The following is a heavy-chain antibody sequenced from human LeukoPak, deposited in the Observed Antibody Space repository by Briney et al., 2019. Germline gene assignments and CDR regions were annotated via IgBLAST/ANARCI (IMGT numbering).Heavy chain of an antibody. CDR3: AREDTAMVSFDY. J-gene: IGHJ4*02. V-gene: IGHV3-23*01. CDR2: INDSGDGT. D-gene: IGHD5-18*01. Sequence: PGGSLRLSCAASGITFRSYGMSWVRQAPGKGLEWVSAINDSGDGTYYADSVKGRFIISRDNSKNTLYLQMKSLRAEDTALYYCAREDTAMVSFDYWGQGTLVTVSS. CDR1: GITFRSYG.